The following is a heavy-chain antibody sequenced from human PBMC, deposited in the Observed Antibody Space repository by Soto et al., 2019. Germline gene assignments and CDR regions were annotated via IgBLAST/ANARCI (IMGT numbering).Heavy chain of an antibody. CDR2: IYPGDSNT. CDR1: GYSFTSYW. D-gene: IGHD6-19*01. CDR3: AARPPIAVAGSDYYYGMDV. J-gene: IGHJ6*02. Sequence: GESLKISCKGSGYSFTSYWSGWVRQMPGKGLEWMGIIYPGDSNTKYSPSFQGQVTISANKSITTAYLQWSSLKASDTAMYYCAARPPIAVAGSDYYYGMDVWGQGTTVTVSS. V-gene: IGHV5-51*01.